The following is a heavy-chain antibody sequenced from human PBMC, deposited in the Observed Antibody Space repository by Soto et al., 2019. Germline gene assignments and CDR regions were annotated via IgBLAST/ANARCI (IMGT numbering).Heavy chain of an antibody. D-gene: IGHD1-26*01. CDR3: ARVYRWEPGDY. CDR2: ISAYNGNT. V-gene: IGHV1-18*01. J-gene: IGHJ4*02. Sequence: QVQLVQSGAEVKEPGASVKVSCKTSNYTFTNYGVSWVRQAPGQGLEWMGWISAYNGNTISAQKFQGRLTMTTDTSTSTAYMELRSLRYDDTAVYYCARVYRWEPGDYWGQGTLVTVSS. CDR1: NYTFTNYG.